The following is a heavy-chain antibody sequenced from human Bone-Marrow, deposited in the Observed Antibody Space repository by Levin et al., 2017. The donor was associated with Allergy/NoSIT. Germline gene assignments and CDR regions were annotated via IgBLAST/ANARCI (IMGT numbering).Heavy chain of an antibody. CDR3: ARSGAYGDYEGAFDI. D-gene: IGHD4-17*01. V-gene: IGHV4-30-4*01. CDR2: IYYSGST. CDR1: GGSISSGDYY. J-gene: IGHJ3*02. Sequence: PSETLSLTCTVSGGSISSGDYYWSWIRQPPGTGLEWIGHIYYSGSTYYNPSLQSRVTISVDTSKNQFSLKLSSVTAADTAVYYCARSGAYGDYEGAFDIWGQGTMVTVSS.